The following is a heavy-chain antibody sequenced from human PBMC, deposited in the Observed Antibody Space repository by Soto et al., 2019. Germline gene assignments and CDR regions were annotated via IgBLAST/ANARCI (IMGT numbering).Heavy chain of an antibody. CDR3: AWLEQSLWFQPLFDY. CDR1: GYTFTSYA. Sequence: QVQLVQSGAEVKKPGASVKVSCKASGYTFTSYAMHWVRQAPGQRLEWMGWINAGNGNTKYSQKFQGRVTITRDTSARTAYMELSSLRSEDTAVYYCAWLEQSLWFQPLFDYWGQGTLVTVSS. D-gene: IGHD3-10*01. J-gene: IGHJ4*02. CDR2: INAGNGNT. V-gene: IGHV1-3*01.